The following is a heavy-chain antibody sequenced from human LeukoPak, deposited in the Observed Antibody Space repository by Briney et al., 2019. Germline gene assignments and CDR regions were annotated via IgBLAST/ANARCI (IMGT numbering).Heavy chain of an antibody. J-gene: IGHJ6*04. CDR3: AGSSTHYYDSSGSRTMDV. Sequence: ASVKVSCKASGYTFTSYDINWVRQATGQGLEWMGWMNPNSGNTGYAQKFQGRVTMTRNTSISTAYMELSSLRSEDTAVYYCAGSSTHYYDSSGSRTMDVWGKGTTVTVSS. D-gene: IGHD3-22*01. V-gene: IGHV1-8*02. CDR1: GYTFTSYD. CDR2: MNPNSGNT.